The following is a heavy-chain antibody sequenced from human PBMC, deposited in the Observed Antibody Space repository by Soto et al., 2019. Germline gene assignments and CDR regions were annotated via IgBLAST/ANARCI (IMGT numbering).Heavy chain of an antibody. Sequence: GGSLRLSCAASGFTFSSYAMSWVRQAPGKGLEWVSAISGTGGTTYYADSVKGRFTISRDNSRNTLHLQMNSLRAEDTAIYYCAKFFVETGGSSGAFDYWGQGTLVTVSS. J-gene: IGHJ4*02. V-gene: IGHV3-23*01. CDR1: GFTFSSYA. D-gene: IGHD6-25*01. CDR2: ISGTGGTT. CDR3: AKFFVETGGSSGAFDY.